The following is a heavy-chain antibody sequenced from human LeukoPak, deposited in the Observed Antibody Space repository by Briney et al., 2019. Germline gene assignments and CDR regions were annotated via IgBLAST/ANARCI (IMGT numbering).Heavy chain of an antibody. J-gene: IGHJ6*04. Sequence: GGSLRLSCAGSGFPFSNYSINWVRQAPGKGLEWVSSISPSSHYIYYADSVRGRFTISRDNAKNSLYLQMNSLRAEDTAVYYCARDIVVVPAVPRMDVWGKGTTVTVSS. V-gene: IGHV3-21*01. CDR3: ARDIVVVPAVPRMDV. D-gene: IGHD2-2*01. CDR2: ISPSSHYI. CDR1: GFPFSNYS.